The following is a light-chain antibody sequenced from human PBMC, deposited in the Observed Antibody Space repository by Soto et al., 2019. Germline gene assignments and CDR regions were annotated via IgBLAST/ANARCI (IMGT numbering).Light chain of an antibody. CDR3: QQYYGLPLT. CDR2: WAS. Sequence: DIVMTQSPDSLAVSLGERATINCKSSQSVLYSSNNKNYLAWYQQKPGQPPKLLIYWASTRESGVPDRFSGSGSGTDFTLTISRLQAEDVAVYCCQQYYGLPLTFGGGTNVEIK. V-gene: IGKV4-1*01. CDR1: QSVLYSSNNKNY. J-gene: IGKJ4*01.